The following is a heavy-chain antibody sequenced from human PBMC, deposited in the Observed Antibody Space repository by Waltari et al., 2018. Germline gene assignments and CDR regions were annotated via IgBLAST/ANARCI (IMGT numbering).Heavy chain of an antibody. Sequence: QLQLQESGPGLVKPSETLSLTCAVSGGSIRRNIYYWAWIRQPQGKGLEWFGGSYYSGSTYYNPSLKSRVTISVDTSKNLFSLKLGSGTAADTSLYYCARHSAYAGTGYYYGMDVWGQGTTVTVSS. J-gene: IGHJ6*02. CDR1: GGSIRRNIYY. CDR2: SYYSGST. D-gene: IGHD6-13*01. CDR3: ARHSAYAGTGYYYGMDV. V-gene: IGHV4-39*01.